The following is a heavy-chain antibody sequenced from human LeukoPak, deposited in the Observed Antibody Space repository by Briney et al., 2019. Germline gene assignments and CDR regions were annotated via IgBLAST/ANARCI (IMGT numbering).Heavy chain of an antibody. CDR1: GYTFTSYY. V-gene: IGHV1-46*01. D-gene: IGHD5-18*01. J-gene: IGHJ6*02. CDR2: INPSGGST. CDR3: ARFPNTAMVMGLEYYYYGMDV. Sequence: WASVKVSCKASGYTFTSYYMHWVRQAPGQGLEWMGIINPSGGSTSYAQKFQGRVTMTRDTSTSTAYMELSSLRSEDTAVYYCARFPNTAMVMGLEYYYYGMDVWGQGITVTVSS.